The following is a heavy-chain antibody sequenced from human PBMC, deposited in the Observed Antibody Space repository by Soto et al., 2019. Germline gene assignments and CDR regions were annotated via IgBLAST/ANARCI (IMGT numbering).Heavy chain of an antibody. V-gene: IGHV3-23*01. CDR2: ISGSGGST. J-gene: IGHJ4*02. CDR1: GVTFSSSA. Sequence: PGGSLRLSCAASGVTFSSSAMSWARQAPGKGLEWVSAISGSGGSTYYADSVKGRFTISRDNSKNTLYLQMNSLRAEDTAVYYCAKAESYYDFWSGYCLDYWGQGPLVTVSS. CDR3: AKAESYYDFWSGYCLDY. D-gene: IGHD3-3*01.